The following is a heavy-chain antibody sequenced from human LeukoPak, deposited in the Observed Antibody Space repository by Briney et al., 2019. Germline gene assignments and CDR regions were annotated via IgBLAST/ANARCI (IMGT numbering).Heavy chain of an antibody. D-gene: IGHD5-24*01. CDR3: ARREMATTHFDY. CDR2: IYPADSDT. V-gene: IGHV5-51*01. Sequence: GESLKISCKGSGYTFTTYWIGWVRQMPGKGLEGMGIIYPADSDTRYSPSFQGQVTISADKSISTAYLQWSSLKASDTAMYYCARREMATTHFDYWGQGTLVTVSS. J-gene: IGHJ4*02. CDR1: GYTFTTYW.